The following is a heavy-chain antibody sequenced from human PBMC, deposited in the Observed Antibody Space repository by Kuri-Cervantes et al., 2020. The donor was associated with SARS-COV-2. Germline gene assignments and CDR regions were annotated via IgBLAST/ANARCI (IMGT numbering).Heavy chain of an antibody. V-gene: IGHV3-30*02. CDR1: GFTFDDYG. Sequence: GGSLRLSCAASGFTFDDYGMSWVRQAPGKGLEWVAFIRYDGSNKYYADSVKGRFTISRDNSKNTLYLQMNSPRAEDTAVYYCAKDLPGSSAADVYWGQGTLVTVSS. D-gene: IGHD6-13*01. J-gene: IGHJ4*02. CDR2: IRYDGSNK. CDR3: AKDLPGSSAADVY.